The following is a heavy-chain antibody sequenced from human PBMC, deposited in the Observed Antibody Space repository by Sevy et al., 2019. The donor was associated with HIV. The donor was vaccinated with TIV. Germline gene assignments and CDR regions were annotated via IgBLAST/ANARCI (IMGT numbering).Heavy chain of an antibody. J-gene: IGHJ3*02. CDR3: ARPYGSGSWEAFDI. CDR1: GFTFTTYT. D-gene: IGHD3-10*01. Sequence: GGSLRLSCAASGFTFTTYTMNWVRQAPGKGLEWVSSISGSSNYIYYADSVKGRFTISRDNAKNSLYLQMNSLRAEDTAVYYCARPYGSGSWEAFDIWGHGTMVTVS. V-gene: IGHV3-21*01. CDR2: ISGSSNYI.